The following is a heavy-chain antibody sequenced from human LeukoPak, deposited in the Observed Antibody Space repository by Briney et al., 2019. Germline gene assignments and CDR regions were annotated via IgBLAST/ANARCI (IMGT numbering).Heavy chain of an antibody. V-gene: IGHV1-2*02. Sequence: ASVKVSCKASGYTFTGYYMHWVRQAPGQGLEWMGWINPNSGGTNYAQKFQGRVTMTRDTSISTAYMELSRLRSDDTAVYYCARPYYDSSGXXLDWYLWGQGXLVTVS. CDR2: INPNSGGT. CDR3: ARPYYDSSGXXLDWYL. D-gene: IGHD3-22*01. CDR1: GYTFTGYY. J-gene: IGHJ4*02.